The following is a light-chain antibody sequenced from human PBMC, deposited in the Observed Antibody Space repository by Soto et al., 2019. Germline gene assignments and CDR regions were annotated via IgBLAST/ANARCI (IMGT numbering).Light chain of an antibody. CDR2: KAS. V-gene: IGKV1-5*03. J-gene: IGKJ4*01. CDR3: QQYNSYSLT. CDR1: QSISSW. Sequence: DIQMTQSPYTLSASVGDRVTITCRASQSISSWLAWYQQKPGKAPKLLIYKASSLPSGVPSRFSGSGSGTEFTLTISSLQPDDFATYYCQQYNSYSLTFGGGTKVEIK.